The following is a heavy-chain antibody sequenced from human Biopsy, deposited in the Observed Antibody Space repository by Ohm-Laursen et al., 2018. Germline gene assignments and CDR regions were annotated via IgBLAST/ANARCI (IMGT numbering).Heavy chain of an antibody. V-gene: IGHV4-34*01. CDR1: GESFSGYY. CDR2: INDSGRT. CDR3: ARDRGYYSDRTVPGYFDL. D-gene: IGHD3-22*01. Sequence: SDTLSLTCAVYGESFSGYYWTWIRQPPGKGLEWIGEINDSGRTNYNPSLRSRVTFSVDTSKNHFSLRLRSVTPADTAIYYCARDRGYYSDRTVPGYFDLWGRGTLVTVSS. J-gene: IGHJ2*01.